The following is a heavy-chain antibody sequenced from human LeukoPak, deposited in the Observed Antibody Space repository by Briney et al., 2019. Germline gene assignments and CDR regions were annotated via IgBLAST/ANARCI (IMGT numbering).Heavy chain of an antibody. J-gene: IGHJ4*02. CDR1: GYTFSGYG. Sequence: GASVKVSCKASGYTFSGYGISWVRPAPGQGRAGMGWISAYKWNTHYVKKLQGRVTMTTDTPTTTAYMELRSLRSDDTAVYYCARDDLGYCNGGSCYTLYDYWGQGTLVTVSS. D-gene: IGHD2-15*01. V-gene: IGHV1-18*01. CDR3: ARDDLGYCNGGSCYTLYDY. CDR2: ISAYKWNT.